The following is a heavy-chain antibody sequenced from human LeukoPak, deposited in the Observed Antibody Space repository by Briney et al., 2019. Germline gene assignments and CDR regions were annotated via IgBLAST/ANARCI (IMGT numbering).Heavy chain of an antibody. CDR2: IYYSGTT. CDR1: GGSIWIYY. CDR3: ARHNSMFPGALVY. D-gene: IGHD2/OR15-2a*01. Sequence: PSQTLSLTCTDSGGSIWIYYWTWIRHPPEKGVECIGHIYYSGTTRHNPSLKCRVYISTDTSKKSSSSKLTSVTAADTAVYYCARHNSMFPGALVYWGRGAQVTVSS. J-gene: IGHJ4*02. V-gene: IGHV4-59*08.